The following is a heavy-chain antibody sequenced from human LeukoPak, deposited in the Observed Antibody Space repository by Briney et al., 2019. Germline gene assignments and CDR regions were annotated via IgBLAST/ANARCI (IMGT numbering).Heavy chain of an antibody. CDR2: ISSSSYI. CDR1: GFTFSSYS. Sequence: GGPLRLSCAASGFTFSSYSMNWVRQAPGKGLEWVSSISSSSYIYYPDSVKGRFTISRDKAKNSLYLQMNSLRAEDTAVYYCASPLDGYNAYWGRGTLVTVSS. CDR3: ASPLDGYNAY. J-gene: IGHJ4*02. V-gene: IGHV3-21*01. D-gene: IGHD5-24*01.